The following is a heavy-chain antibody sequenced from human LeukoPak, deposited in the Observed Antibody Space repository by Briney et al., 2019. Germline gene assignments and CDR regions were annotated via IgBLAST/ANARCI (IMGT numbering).Heavy chain of an antibody. V-gene: IGHV4-34*01. CDR3: ARGWGHYYGSGSYYKIYYYYGMDV. Sequence: SETLSLTCAVYGGSFSGYYWSWIRQPPGKGPEWIGEINHSGSTNYNPSLKSRVTISVDTSKNQFSLKLSSVTAADTAVYYCARGWGHYYGSGSYYKIYYYYGMDVWGQGTTVTVSS. D-gene: IGHD3-10*01. CDR1: GGSFSGYY. CDR2: INHSGST. J-gene: IGHJ6*02.